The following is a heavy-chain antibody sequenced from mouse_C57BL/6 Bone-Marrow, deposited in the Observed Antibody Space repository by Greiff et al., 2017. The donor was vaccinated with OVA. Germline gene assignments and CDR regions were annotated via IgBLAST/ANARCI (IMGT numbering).Heavy chain of an antibody. CDR2: INPYNGGT. Sequence: VHVKQSGPVLVKPGASVKMSCKASGYTFTDYYMNWVKQSHGKSLEWIGVINPYNGGTSYNQKFKGKATLTVDKSSSTAYMELNSLTSEDSAVYYCARERAITTVSYWGQGTTLTVSS. CDR3: ARERAITTVSY. CDR1: GYTFTDYY. J-gene: IGHJ2*01. D-gene: IGHD1-1*01. V-gene: IGHV1-19*01.